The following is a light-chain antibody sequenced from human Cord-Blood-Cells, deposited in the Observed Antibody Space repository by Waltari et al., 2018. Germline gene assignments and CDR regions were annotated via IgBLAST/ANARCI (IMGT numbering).Light chain of an antibody. CDR3: CSYAGSSTFWV. Sequence: QSALTQPASVSGSPGQSITISCTGTSSDVGSYNLVSWYQQHPGKAPKPMIYEGSKRPSGVSNRCSGSKSGNTASLTISGLQAEDEADYYCCSYAGSSTFWVFGGGTKLTVL. V-gene: IGLV2-23*03. J-gene: IGLJ3*02. CDR2: EGS. CDR1: SSDVGSYNL.